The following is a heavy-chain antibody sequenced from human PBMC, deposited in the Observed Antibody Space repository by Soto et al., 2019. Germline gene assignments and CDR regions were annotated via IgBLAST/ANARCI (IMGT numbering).Heavy chain of an antibody. CDR3: ARTRTAFYRYYFDS. CDR1: GFTFSSYG. D-gene: IGHD2-21*02. Sequence: GWSLRLSRAASGFTFSSYGMDWVRQSPGKGLEWVAVISYDGSNKYYAGSVMGRFTISRDDCKNTVSLQMTGRRVDDTAVYYCARTRTAFYRYYFDSWGQGALVTVSS. V-gene: IGHV3-30*03. J-gene: IGHJ4*02. CDR2: ISYDGSNK.